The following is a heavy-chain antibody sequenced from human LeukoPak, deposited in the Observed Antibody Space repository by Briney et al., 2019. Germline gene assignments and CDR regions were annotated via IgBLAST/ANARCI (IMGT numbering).Heavy chain of an antibody. CDR2: ISAYNGNT. J-gene: IGHJ5*02. CDR3: ARDTRSSGWERYWFDP. Sequence: ASVKVSCKASGYTFTSYGISWVRQAPGQGLEWMGWISAYNGNTNYAQKLQGIVTMTTDTSTSTAYMELRSLRSEDTAVYYCARDTRSSGWERYWFDPWGQGTLVTVSS. CDR1: GYTFTSYG. V-gene: IGHV1-18*01. D-gene: IGHD6-13*01.